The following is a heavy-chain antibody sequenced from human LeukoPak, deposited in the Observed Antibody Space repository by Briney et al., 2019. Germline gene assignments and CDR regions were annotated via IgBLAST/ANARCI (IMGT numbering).Heavy chain of an antibody. CDR1: GRSISTYY. D-gene: IGHD6-6*01. CDR2: IHASGPT. V-gene: IGHV4-4*09. Sequence: SDTLSLTCTVSGRSISTYYWSWIRRPPGKGLEWIAYIHASGPTNYNPSLKSRITISVDTSKNQFSLKLSSVTAADTAVYYCARHDAGIAARPFDNWGQGTLVTVSS. J-gene: IGHJ4*02. CDR3: ARHDAGIAARPFDN.